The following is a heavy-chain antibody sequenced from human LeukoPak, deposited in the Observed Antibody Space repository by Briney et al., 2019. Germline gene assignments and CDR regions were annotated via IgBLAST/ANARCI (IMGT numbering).Heavy chain of an antibody. CDR2: ISSSSSYI. V-gene: IGHV3-21*01. D-gene: IGHD2-2*01. J-gene: IGHJ6*03. CDR3: ARADKFVVVPAAPYYYYYTDV. Sequence: PGGSLRLSCAASGFTFSSYSMNWVRQAPGKALEWVSSISSSSSYIYYADSVKGRFTISRDNAKNSLYLQMNSLRAEDTAVYYCARADKFVVVPAAPYYYYYTDVWGKGTTVTVSS. CDR1: GFTFSSYS.